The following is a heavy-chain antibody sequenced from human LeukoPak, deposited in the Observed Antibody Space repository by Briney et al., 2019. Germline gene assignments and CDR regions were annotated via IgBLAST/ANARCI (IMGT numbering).Heavy chain of an antibody. CDR2: INHSGST. CDR1: GGSISSYY. D-gene: IGHD3-16*01. Sequence: SETLSLTCTVSGGSISSYYWSWIRQPPGKGLEWIGEINHSGSTNYNPSLKSRVTISVDTSKNQFSLKLSSVTAADTAVYYCARRGGFRYFDYWGQGTLVTVSS. CDR3: ARRGGFRYFDY. V-gene: IGHV4-34*01. J-gene: IGHJ4*02.